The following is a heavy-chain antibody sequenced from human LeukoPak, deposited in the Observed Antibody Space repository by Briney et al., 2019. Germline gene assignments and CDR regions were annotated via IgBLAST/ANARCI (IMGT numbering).Heavy chain of an antibody. Sequence: GGSLRLSCAASGFTLSDYYMGWVRQAPGKGLEWVSYIDMSGSTIFYADSVKGRFTISRDNAKNSLFLQMNNLRAEDTAVYYCAKDGFDYWGQGTLVTVSS. V-gene: IGHV3-11*01. CDR3: AKDGFDY. CDR2: IDMSGSTI. CDR1: GFTLSDYY. J-gene: IGHJ4*02.